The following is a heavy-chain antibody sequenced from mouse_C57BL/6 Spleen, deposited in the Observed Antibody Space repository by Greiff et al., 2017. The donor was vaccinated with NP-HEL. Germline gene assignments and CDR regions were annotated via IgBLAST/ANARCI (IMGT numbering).Heavy chain of an antibody. Sequence: VQLQESGPELVKPGASVKISCKASGYAFSSSWMNWVKQRPGKGLEWIGRIYPGDGDTNYNGKFKGKATLTADKSSSTAYMQLSSLTSEDSAVYFCASIYYDYDNYWGQGTTLTVSS. J-gene: IGHJ2*01. CDR2: IYPGDGDT. CDR3: ASIYYDYDNY. CDR1: GYAFSSSW. D-gene: IGHD2-4*01. V-gene: IGHV1-82*01.